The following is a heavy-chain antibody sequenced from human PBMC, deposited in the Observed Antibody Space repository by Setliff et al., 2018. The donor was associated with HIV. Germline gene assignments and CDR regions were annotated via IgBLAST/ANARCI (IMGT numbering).Heavy chain of an antibody. CDR1: GFTFSDYW. J-gene: IGHJ6*03. V-gene: IGHV3-7*03. Sequence: GGSLRLSCTASGFTFSDYWMTWVRQAPGRGLESVANIKQDGSEKFYVDSVKGRFTIFRDNAKNSLYLQMNSLRDDDTAVYYCARESGYTGGWGYGATYNYYMDVWGKGTTVTVSS. CDR3: ARESGYTGGWGYGATYNYYMDV. D-gene: IGHD6-19*01. CDR2: IKQDGSEK.